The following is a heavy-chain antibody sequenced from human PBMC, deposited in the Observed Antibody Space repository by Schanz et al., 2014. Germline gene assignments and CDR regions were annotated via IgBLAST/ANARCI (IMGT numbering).Heavy chain of an antibody. V-gene: IGHV3-11*06. D-gene: IGHD3-10*01. CDR2: ISSGSSYA. Sequence: GQLAESGGGLVQPGGSLRLSCAASGFTFRDYYMSWIRQAPGKGLEWVSDISSGSSYANYADSVKGRFTISRDNAKNSMYLHMKSLRGEDTAVYYCARDNYYGSGSCAYWGQGTLVTVSS. J-gene: IGHJ4*02. CDR3: ARDNYYGSGSCAY. CDR1: GFTFRDYY.